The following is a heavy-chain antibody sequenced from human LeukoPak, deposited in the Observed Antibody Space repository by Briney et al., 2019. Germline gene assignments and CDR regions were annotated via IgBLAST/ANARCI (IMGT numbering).Heavy chain of an antibody. J-gene: IGHJ6*03. CDR1: GLTISRYW. CDR3: ARSGIKMVRGVIIKSPYHMDV. V-gene: IGHV3-7*01. Sequence: GGSLRLSCAPSGLTISRYWLSWVRQAPGKGLERVANMKQDGSEKYYVDSVKGRFTISRDNAKNSLSLQMNSLRAEDTAVYYCARSGIKMVRGVIIKSPYHMDVWGKGTTVTVSS. D-gene: IGHD3-10*01. CDR2: MKQDGSEK.